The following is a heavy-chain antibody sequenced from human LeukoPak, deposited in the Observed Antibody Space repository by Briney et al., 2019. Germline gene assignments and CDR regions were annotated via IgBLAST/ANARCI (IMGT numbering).Heavy chain of an antibody. V-gene: IGHV3-30*02. Sequence: PGGSLRLSCAASGFTFSTYAIHWVRQAPGKGLEWVAFIRYNGNNQYYADSVKGRFTISRDNSKNTLYLQMNSLKGDDTAVYYCAKDSAFYYIDVWGKGTTVIISS. CDR1: GFTFSTYA. J-gene: IGHJ6*03. CDR2: IRYNGNNQ. CDR3: AKDSAFYYIDV. D-gene: IGHD3-10*01.